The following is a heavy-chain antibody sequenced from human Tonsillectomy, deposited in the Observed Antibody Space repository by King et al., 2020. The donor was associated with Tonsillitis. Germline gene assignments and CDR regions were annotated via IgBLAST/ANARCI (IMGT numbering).Heavy chain of an antibody. CDR1: GGSFSGYY. Sequence: VQLQQWGAGLLKPSETLSLTCAVYGGSFSGYYWTWIRQPPGKGLEWIGEINHSGSTNYNPSLKSRVTISIDRSKNQISLKLSSVTAADTAVYYCARGPLGYCPNDVCLTGWFDPWGQGTLVTVSS. CDR2: INHSGST. CDR3: ARGPLGYCPNDVCLTGWFDP. J-gene: IGHJ5*02. D-gene: IGHD2-8*01. V-gene: IGHV4-34*01.